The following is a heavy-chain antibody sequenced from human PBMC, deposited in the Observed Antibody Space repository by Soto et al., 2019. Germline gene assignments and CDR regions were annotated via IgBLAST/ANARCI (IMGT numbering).Heavy chain of an antibody. J-gene: IGHJ4*01. CDR3: ARVHLLAVAGSSLDY. CDR2: IYHGGTT. D-gene: IGHD6-19*01. Sequence: LSVTCTVAGEKSIDRGGWGWIRKHPGKGPEWIASIYHGGTTFYNPSLKSRITISVDTSNNQFSLKLTSVTAADTAVYYCARVHLLAVAGSSLDYRGHATLVSVSS. CDR1: GEKSIDRGG. V-gene: IGHV4-38-2*02.